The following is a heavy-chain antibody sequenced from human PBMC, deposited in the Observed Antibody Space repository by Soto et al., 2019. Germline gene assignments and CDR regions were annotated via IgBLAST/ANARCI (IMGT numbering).Heavy chain of an antibody. Sequence: EVQLEESGGALVQPGRSLRLSCAASGFTFDDYAMYWVRQVLGKGLEWVSSISWNSGNIDYADSVKGRITTSRDNAENSHFLQMNSLTAEDTGFYYCVRSEWGYAYGTQFDYWAQATLVPASS. V-gene: IGHV3-9*01. J-gene: IGHJ4*02. CDR1: GFTFDDYA. CDR3: VRSEWGYAYGTQFDY. CDR2: ISWNSGNI. D-gene: IGHD2-21*01.